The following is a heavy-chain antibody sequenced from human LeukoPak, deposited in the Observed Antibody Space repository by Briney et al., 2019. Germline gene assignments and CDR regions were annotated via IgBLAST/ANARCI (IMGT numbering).Heavy chain of an antibody. D-gene: IGHD2-21*02. CDR2: IYHSGIT. J-gene: IGHJ5*02. Sequence: SETLSLTCAVYGGSFNDYYWCWIRQSPGKGLEWIGEIYHSGITNYNPSLKSRVTMSVDTPKNQFSLKLTSMTAADTAVYYCARSYCGGDCYSSQTYNWFDPWGQGTLVTVSS. CDR3: ARSYCGGDCYSSQTYNWFDP. V-gene: IGHV4-34*01. CDR1: GGSFNDYY.